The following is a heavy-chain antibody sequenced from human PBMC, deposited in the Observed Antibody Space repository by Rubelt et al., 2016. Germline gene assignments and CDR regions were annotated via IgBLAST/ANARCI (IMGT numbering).Heavy chain of an antibody. V-gene: IGHV4-4*07. CDR2: VFSTGMT. CDR1: GSSMKNHY. D-gene: IGHD3-10*01. J-gene: IGHJ2*01. CDR3: ATAPRGKAYFDF. Sequence: QVQLQESGPGLVRPSETLALTCTVSGSSMKNHYWSWVRQPAGKGLEWIGRVFSTGMTGYNPSLKSRVSISIDTSTNHLSLKIALVTAADTAVYYCATAPRGKAYFDFWARGTLVTVSS.